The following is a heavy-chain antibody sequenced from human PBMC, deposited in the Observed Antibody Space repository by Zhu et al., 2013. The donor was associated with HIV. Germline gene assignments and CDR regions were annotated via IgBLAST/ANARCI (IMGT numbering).Heavy chain of an antibody. CDR3: ARDRSWFDSSGYYSYYFDY. V-gene: IGHV1-2*02. D-gene: IGHD3-22*01. Sequence: QVQLVQSGAEVKKPGASVKVSCKASGYTFTGYYMHWVRQAPGQGLEWMGWINPNSGGTNYAQKFQGRVTMTRDTSISTAYMELSRLRSDDTAVYYCARDRSWFDSSGYYSYYFDYWGQGTLVTVSS. CDR2: INPNSGGT. J-gene: IGHJ4*02. CDR1: GYTFTGYY.